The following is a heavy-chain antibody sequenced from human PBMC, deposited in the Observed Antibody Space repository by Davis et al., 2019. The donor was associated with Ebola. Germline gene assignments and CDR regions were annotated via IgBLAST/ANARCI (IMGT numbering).Heavy chain of an antibody. Sequence: GESLKISCAASGFTFSSYGMHWVRQAPGKGLEWVAVISSDGSNKYYVDSVKGRFTISRDNSKNALYLQMNSLRAEDTAVYYCARETPEGMDVWGQGTTVTVSS. CDR1: GFTFSSYG. J-gene: IGHJ6*02. V-gene: IGHV3-30*03. CDR2: ISSDGSNK. CDR3: ARETPEGMDV.